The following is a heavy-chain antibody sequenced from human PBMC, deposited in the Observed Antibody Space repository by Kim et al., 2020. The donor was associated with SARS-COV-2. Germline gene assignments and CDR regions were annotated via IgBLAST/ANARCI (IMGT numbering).Heavy chain of an antibody. CDR1: GGTFSSYA. V-gene: IGHV1-69*13. J-gene: IGHJ6*02. CDR3: ARARHYYGSGSVQNPGYYYYGMDV. D-gene: IGHD3-10*01. CDR2: IIPIFGTS. Sequence: SSVKVSCKASGGTFSSYAISWVRQAPGQGLEWMGGIIPIFGTSNYAQKFQGRVTITADESTSTAYMELSSLGSEDTAGYYCARARHYYGSGSVQNPGYYYYGMDVWGQGTTVTVSS.